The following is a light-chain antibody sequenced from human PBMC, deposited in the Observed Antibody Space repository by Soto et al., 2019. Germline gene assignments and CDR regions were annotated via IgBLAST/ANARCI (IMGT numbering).Light chain of an antibody. J-gene: IGLJ1*01. CDR1: SSDVGTFNL. CDR2: EVI. Sequence: QSVLTQVASVSGSPGQSITISCTGTSSDVGTFNLVSWYQQHPGKAPRLMIYEVIKRPSGVSNRFSGSKSGNTASLTISGLQAEDEADYYSCSYSGSSVYVFGTGSKVTVL. CDR3: CSYSGSSVYV. V-gene: IGLV2-23*02.